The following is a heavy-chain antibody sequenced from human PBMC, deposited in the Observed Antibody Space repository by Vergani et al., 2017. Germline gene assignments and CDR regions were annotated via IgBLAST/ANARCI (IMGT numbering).Heavy chain of an antibody. CDR2: ISYDGSNK. Sequence: QVQLVESGGGVVQPGRSLRLSCAASGFTFSSYAMHWVRQAPGKGLEWVAVISYDGSNKYYADSVKGRFTISRDNSKNTLYLQMNSLRAEDTAVYYCARSPIKSGYYCDYWGQGTLVTVSS. V-gene: IGHV3-30-3*01. CDR1: GFTFSSYA. J-gene: IGHJ4*02. CDR3: ARSPIKSGYYCDY. D-gene: IGHD2-21*01.